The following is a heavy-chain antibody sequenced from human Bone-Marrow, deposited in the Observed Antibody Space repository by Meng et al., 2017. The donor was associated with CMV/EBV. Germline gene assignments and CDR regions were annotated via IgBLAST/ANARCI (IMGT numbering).Heavy chain of an antibody. Sequence: PVKVSCKASGGTFSSYAISWVRQAPGQGLEWMGGIIPIFGTANYAQKFQGRVTITTDESTSTAYMELSSLRSEDTAVYYCARSDDDYSPTDYWGQGTLVTVSS. CDR1: GGTFSSYA. J-gene: IGHJ4*02. CDR2: IIPIFGTA. D-gene: IGHD4-11*01. CDR3: ARSDDDYSPTDY. V-gene: IGHV1-69*05.